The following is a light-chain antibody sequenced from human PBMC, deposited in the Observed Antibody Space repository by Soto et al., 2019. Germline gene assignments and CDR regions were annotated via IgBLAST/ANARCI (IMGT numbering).Light chain of an antibody. J-gene: IGKJ1*01. V-gene: IGKV3-20*01. CDR2: GAS. CDR1: QSVSSSY. CDR3: QQYGSSSWT. Sequence: EIVFTQSPGPLSLSQGERATLSCRASQSVSSSYLAWYQQKPGQAPRLLIYGASSRATGIPDRFSGSGSGTDFTLTISRLEPEDFAVYYCQQYGSSSWTFGQGPKVDI.